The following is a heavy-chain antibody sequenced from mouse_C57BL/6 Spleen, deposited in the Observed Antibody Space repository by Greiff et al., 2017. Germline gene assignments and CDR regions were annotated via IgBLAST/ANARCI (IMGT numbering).Heavy chain of an antibody. CDR3: ARYSNFSY. CDR1: GYTFTSYW. CDR2: IDPSDSYT. J-gene: IGHJ3*01. V-gene: IGHV1-50*01. D-gene: IGHD2-5*01. Sequence: QVQLQQPGAELVKPGASVKLSCKASGYTFTSYWMQWVKQRPGQGLEWIGEIDPSDSYTNYNQKFKGKATLTVDPSSSTAYMQLSSLTSEDSAVYYCARYSNFSYWGQGTLVTVSA.